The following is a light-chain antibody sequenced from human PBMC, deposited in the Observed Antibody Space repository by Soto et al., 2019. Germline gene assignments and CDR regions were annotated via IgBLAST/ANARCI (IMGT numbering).Light chain of an antibody. V-gene: IGKV3-20*01. Sequence: EIVLTQSPGTLSLSPGERVTLSCRASQSVSSSYLAWYQQKPGQAPRLLIYGASSRATGIPDRFSGSGSGTDFTLTISRLEPEDFAVYYCQQYGSSYLTFGPGTKVDIK. CDR3: QQYGSSYLT. CDR2: GAS. J-gene: IGKJ3*01. CDR1: QSVSSSY.